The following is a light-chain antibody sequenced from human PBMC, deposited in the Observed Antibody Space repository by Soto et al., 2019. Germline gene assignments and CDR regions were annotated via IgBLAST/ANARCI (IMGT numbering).Light chain of an antibody. J-gene: IGKJ5*01. V-gene: IGKV1-5*01. CDR1: QSISSW. CDR2: DAS. CDR3: QQYNSYSPT. Sequence: DIQMTQSPSTLSASVGDRVTITCRASQSISSWLAWYQQKPGKAPKLLIYDASSLESGVPSTFSGSGSGTEFTLTISILQPDDFATYYCQQYNSYSPTFGQGTRLEIK.